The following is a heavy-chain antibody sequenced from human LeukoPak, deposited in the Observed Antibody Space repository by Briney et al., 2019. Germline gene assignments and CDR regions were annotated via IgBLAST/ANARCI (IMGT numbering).Heavy chain of an antibody. Sequence: PGGSLRLSCAASGFTFDDYGMSWVRQAPGKGLEWGSAISGSGGSTYYADSVKGRFTLSRDNCNNTLYLQMNSLRAEETAVYYCAKIVRGWFGDPNIGPDYWGQRTLVTVSS. CDR3: AKIVRGWFGDPNIGPDY. V-gene: IGHV3-23*01. CDR1: GFTFDDYG. J-gene: IGHJ4*02. D-gene: IGHD3-10*01. CDR2: ISGSGGST.